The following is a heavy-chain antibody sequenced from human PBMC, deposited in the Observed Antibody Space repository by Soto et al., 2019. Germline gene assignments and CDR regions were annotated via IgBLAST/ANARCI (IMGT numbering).Heavy chain of an antibody. CDR1: DDSINSDKYY. CDR3: ARLEGLPTLSYYLDF. D-gene: IGHD3-3*01. J-gene: IGHJ4*02. Sequence: SETLSLTCSVSDDSINSDKYYWGWIRQPPGKGLEWIGSIYYRGNAYYNPSLQTRVTISLDKSRSQFSLKLNSVTAADSAVYFCARLEGLPTLSYYLDFWGPGALLTVSS. V-gene: IGHV4-39*01. CDR2: IYYRGNA.